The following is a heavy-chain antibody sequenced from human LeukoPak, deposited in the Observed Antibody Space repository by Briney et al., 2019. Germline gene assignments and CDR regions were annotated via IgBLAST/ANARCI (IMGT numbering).Heavy chain of an antibody. J-gene: IGHJ4*02. V-gene: IGHV4-31*03. Sequence: PSETLSLTCTVSGGSISSGGYYWSWIRQHPGKGLEWIGYIYYSGSTYYNPSLKSRVTISVDTSKNQFSLKLSSVTAADTAVYYCARAGIYDSSGYSYRFFDYWGQGTLVTVSS. CDR3: ARAGIYDSSGYSYRFFDY. CDR2: IYYSGST. CDR1: GGSISSGGYY. D-gene: IGHD3-22*01.